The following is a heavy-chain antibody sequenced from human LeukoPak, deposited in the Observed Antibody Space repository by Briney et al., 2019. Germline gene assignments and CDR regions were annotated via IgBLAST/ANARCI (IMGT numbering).Heavy chain of an antibody. D-gene: IGHD5-18*01. J-gene: IGHJ6*03. CDR1: GGSISSSTYY. CDR3: ARHVGYSYGPLLYYYYMDV. V-gene: IGHV4-39*01. CDR2: IYYSGRT. Sequence: SETLSLTCSVSGGSISSSTYYWSWIRQPPGKGLDWIGSIYYSGRTYYNPSLKSRVTISVDTSKNQFSLKLSSVTAADTAVYYCARHVGYSYGPLLYYYYMDVWGKGTTVTVSS.